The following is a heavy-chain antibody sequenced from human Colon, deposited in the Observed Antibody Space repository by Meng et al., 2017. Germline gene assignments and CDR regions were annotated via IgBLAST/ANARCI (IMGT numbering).Heavy chain of an antibody. J-gene: IGHJ5*01. CDR1: EFSLNTDGVA. V-gene: IGHV2-5*02. Sequence: QITLKEFGATLVKPTQTLTLTCSFSEFSLNTDGVAVGWIRQPPGKAPEWIALIYWDDDARYSPSLKNRLSITQDAAKNQVVLTMPNMESVDTATYFCAHGVVASATLGAWFDSWGQGTLVTVSS. CDR2: IYWDDDA. CDR3: AHGVVASATLGAWFDS. D-gene: IGHD2-15*01.